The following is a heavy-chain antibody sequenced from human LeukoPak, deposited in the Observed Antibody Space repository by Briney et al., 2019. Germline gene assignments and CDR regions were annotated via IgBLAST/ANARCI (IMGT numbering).Heavy chain of an antibody. CDR3: ARESGHCSGDNCFYFFDL. Sequence: ASVKVSCKAPGYTVTNYNISWVRQAPGQGLEWMGWINTYNGDTNYAQKLQGRVTMTTDTSTNTAYMDLRGLRSDDTAVYYCARESGHCSGDNCFYFFDLWGQGFLVTVSS. D-gene: IGHD2-8*02. J-gene: IGHJ4*02. CDR2: INTYNGDT. V-gene: IGHV1-18*01. CDR1: GYTVTNYN.